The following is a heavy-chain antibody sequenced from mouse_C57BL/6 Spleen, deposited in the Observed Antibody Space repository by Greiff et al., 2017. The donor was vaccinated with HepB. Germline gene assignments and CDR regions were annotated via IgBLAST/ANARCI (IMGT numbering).Heavy chain of an antibody. CDR3: ASYYGRSYDYAMDY. CDR1: GYTFTSYW. CDR2: IHPNSGST. D-gene: IGHD1-1*01. J-gene: IGHJ4*01. V-gene: IGHV1-64*01. Sequence: VQLQQPGAELVKPGASVKLSCKASGYTFTSYWMHWVNQRPGQGLEWIGMIHPNSGSTNYNEKFKSKATLTVDKSSSTAYMQLRSLTSEDSAVYYCASYYGRSYDYAMDYWGQGTSVTVSS.